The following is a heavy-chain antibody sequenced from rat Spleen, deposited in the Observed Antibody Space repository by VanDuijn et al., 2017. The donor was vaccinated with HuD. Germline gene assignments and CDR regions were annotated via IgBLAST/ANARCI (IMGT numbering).Heavy chain of an antibody. D-gene: IGHD1-12*02. CDR3: ARGWDY. V-gene: IGHV5-31*01. J-gene: IGHJ2*01. CDR1: GFTFNKYW. CDR2: ITNASGRT. Sequence: EVQLVESGGGLVQPGRSLKLSCVASGFTFNKYWMTWIRQAPGKGLEWVASITNASGRTYYPDSVKGRFTLSRDNAKSTLFLQMGSLRSEDTATYYCARGWDYWGQGVMVTVSS.